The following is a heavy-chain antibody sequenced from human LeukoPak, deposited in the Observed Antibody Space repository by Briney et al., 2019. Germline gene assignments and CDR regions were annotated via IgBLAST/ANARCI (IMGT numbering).Heavy chain of an antibody. CDR3: ARGPKTFDYGDYVGDY. J-gene: IGHJ4*02. V-gene: IGHV1-69*10. CDR1: GGTFSSYA. Sequence: ASVRVSCKASGGTFSSYAISWVRQAPGQGVEWMGRFIPILGIANYAQKFQGRVTITADKSTSTAYMELSSLRSEDTAVYYCARGPKTFDYGDYVGDYWGQGTLVTVSS. CDR2: FIPILGIA. D-gene: IGHD4-17*01.